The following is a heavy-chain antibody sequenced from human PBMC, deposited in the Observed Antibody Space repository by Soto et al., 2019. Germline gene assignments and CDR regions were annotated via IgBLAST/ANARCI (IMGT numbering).Heavy chain of an antibody. D-gene: IGHD3-10*01. V-gene: IGHV3-30*18. Sequence: GGSLRLSCAASGFTFSSYGMHWVRQAPGKGLEWVAVISYDGSNKYYADSVKGRFTISRDNSKNTLYLQMNSLRAEDTAVYYCAKARAEWFGELLDFDYWGQGTLVTVSS. CDR2: ISYDGSNK. J-gene: IGHJ4*02. CDR1: GFTFSSYG. CDR3: AKARAEWFGELLDFDY.